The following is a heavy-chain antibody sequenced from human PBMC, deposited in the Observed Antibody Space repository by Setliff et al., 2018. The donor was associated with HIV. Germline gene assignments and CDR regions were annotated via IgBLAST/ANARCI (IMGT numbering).Heavy chain of an antibody. Sequence: LKISCKGSGYSFTNYWISWVRQMPGKGLEWMGRIDPTDSYINYSPSFQGHVTISADKSISSAYLQWSSLKASDTAMYYCARHEAGGGMDVWGQGTTVTVSS. CDR2: IDPTDSYI. CDR1: GYSFTNYW. CDR3: ARHEAGGGMDV. V-gene: IGHV5-10-1*01. J-gene: IGHJ6*02. D-gene: IGHD3-10*01.